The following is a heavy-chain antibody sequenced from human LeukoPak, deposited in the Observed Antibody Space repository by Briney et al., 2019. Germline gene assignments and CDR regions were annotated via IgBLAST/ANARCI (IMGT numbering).Heavy chain of an antibody. V-gene: IGHV1-69*02. CDR3: ARSLVTGTAQLEFDY. D-gene: IGHD1-20*01. J-gene: IGHJ4*02. CDR2: IIPILGIA. Sequence: GASVKVSCKASGATFSSYTISWVRQAPGQGLEWVGKIIPILGIANYAQKFQGRGTITADKSTSTAYMELSSLRSEDTAVYYCARSLVTGTAQLEFDYWGQGTLVTVSS. CDR1: GATFSSYT.